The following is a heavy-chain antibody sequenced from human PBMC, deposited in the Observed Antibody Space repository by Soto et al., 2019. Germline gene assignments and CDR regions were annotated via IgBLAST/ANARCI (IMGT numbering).Heavy chain of an antibody. V-gene: IGHV2-5*02. CDR1: GFSLSTSGVG. CDR3: ARMAMSESGDAFDI. J-gene: IGHJ3*02. Sequence: SGPTLVNPTQTLTLTCTFSGFSLSTSGVGVGWIRQPPGKALEWLALIYRDDDKRYSTSLKSRLTISKDTSKSQVVLTMTNMDPVDTATYYCARMAMSESGDAFDIWGQGTMVTVSS. CDR2: IYRDDDK. D-gene: IGHD2-21*01.